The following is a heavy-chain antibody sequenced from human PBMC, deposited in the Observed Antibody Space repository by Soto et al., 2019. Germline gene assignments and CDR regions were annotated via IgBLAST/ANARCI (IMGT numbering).Heavy chain of an antibody. CDR2: IYYSGST. V-gene: IGHV4-39*01. CDR3: ARQGGGSYYWFDP. Sequence: SETLSLTCTVSAGSISSSSYYWGWIREPPGNGLEWIGSIYYSGSTYYNPSLKSRVTISVDTSKTPFCQKLSSVTAADTAVYYCARQGGGSYYWFDPWGQGTLVTVSS. CDR1: AGSISSSSYY. D-gene: IGHD1-26*01. J-gene: IGHJ5*02.